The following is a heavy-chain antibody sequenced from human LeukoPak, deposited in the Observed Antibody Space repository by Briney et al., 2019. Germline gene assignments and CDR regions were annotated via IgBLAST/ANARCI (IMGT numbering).Heavy chain of an antibody. CDR2: ISTSSSTI. V-gene: IGHV3-48*04. D-gene: IGHD4-23*01. CDR3: AKDRIVFYGGNSGDFDY. Sequence: GGSLRLSCAASGFTFSSYSMNWVRQAPGKGLEWVSYISTSSSTIYYADSVKGRFTISRDNAKNSLYLQMNSLRAEDTAVYYCAKDRIVFYGGNSGDFDYWGQGTLVTVSS. J-gene: IGHJ4*02. CDR1: GFTFSSYS.